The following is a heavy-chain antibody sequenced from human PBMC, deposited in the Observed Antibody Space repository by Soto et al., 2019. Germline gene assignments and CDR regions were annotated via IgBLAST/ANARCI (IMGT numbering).Heavy chain of an antibody. CDR3: ARDLRVDRWAFDI. D-gene: IGHD1-26*01. V-gene: IGHV4-4*02. CDR2: IYHSGIS. Sequence: QVQLQESGPGQVKPSGTLSLTCGVSGGSISSSNWWSWVRQPPGKGLEWIGEIYHSGISNHNPSRKSRVTIAGDKSKNQFSLKLRSLTAADTAVYYCARDLRVDRWAFDIWGQGTVVTVSS. CDR1: GGSISSSNW. J-gene: IGHJ3*02.